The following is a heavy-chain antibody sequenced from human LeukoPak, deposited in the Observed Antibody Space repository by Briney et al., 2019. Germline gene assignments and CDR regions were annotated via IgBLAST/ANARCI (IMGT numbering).Heavy chain of an antibody. V-gene: IGHV3-48*01. Sequence: GGSLRLSCAASGFTFSSYSMNWVRQAPGKGLEWVSYISSSSGNIFYADSVKGRFTISRDNAKNSLYLQMNSLRAEDTAVYYCARLVVVVTANWFDPWGQGTLVTVSS. CDR1: GFTFSSYS. D-gene: IGHD2-21*02. CDR3: ARLVVVVTANWFDP. J-gene: IGHJ5*02. CDR2: ISSSSGNI.